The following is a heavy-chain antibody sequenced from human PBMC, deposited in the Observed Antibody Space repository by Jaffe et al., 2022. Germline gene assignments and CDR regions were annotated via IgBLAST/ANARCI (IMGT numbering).Heavy chain of an antibody. D-gene: IGHD3-3*01. Sequence: EVQLLESGGGLVQPGGSLRLSCAASGFTFSSYAMTWVRQAPGKGLEWVSAISGSAGSTYFADSVKGRFTISRDNSKNTLYLQMNSLRVEDTAVYYCAKDRDDFWSGLDAFDIWGQGTMVTVSS. V-gene: IGHV3-23*01. CDR1: GFTFSSYA. CDR2: ISGSAGST. J-gene: IGHJ3*02. CDR3: AKDRDDFWSGLDAFDI.